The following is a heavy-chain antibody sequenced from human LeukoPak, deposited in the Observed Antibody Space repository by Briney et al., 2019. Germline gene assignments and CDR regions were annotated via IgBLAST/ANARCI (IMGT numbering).Heavy chain of an antibody. D-gene: IGHD3-10*01. Sequence: GGSLRLSCAASGFSFNNHWMSWVRQAPGKGLEWVANINQAGSDKYYLDSVKGRFTISRDNAKNPLYLQMNSLRAEDTAVYYCARGMIRGVMDDYWGQGTLVTVSS. CDR3: ARGMIRGVMDDY. V-gene: IGHV3-7*05. CDR2: INQAGSDK. CDR1: GFSFNNHW. J-gene: IGHJ4*02.